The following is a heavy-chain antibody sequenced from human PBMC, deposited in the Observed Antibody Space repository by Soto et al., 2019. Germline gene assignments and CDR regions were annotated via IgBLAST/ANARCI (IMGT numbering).Heavy chain of an antibody. CDR3: ARDLNYDFWSGYRPATLPGY. D-gene: IGHD3-3*01. CDR2: INAGNGNT. J-gene: IGHJ4*02. CDR1: RYTFTSYA. Sequence: GASAKVSCRASRYTFTSYAMHSVRQAPGQRLEWMGWINAGNGNTKYSQKFQGRVTITRDTSASTAYMELSSLRSEDTAVYYCARDLNYDFWSGYRPATLPGYWGQGTLVTVSS. V-gene: IGHV1-3*01.